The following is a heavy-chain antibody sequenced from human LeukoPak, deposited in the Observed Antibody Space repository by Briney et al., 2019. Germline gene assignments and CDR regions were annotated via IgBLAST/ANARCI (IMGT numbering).Heavy chain of an antibody. CDR1: GVTFSSHG. J-gene: IGHJ4*02. CDR3: ARLRGSYMDS. V-gene: IGHV3-33*01. CDR2: IWYDGSNK. Sequence: PGGSLRLSCAASGVTFSSHGMHWVRQAPGKGLEWVALIWYDGSNKYYADSVKGRFTISRDNSRNTLYLQMSSLRAEDTAVYYCARLRGSYMDSWGQGTLVTVSS. D-gene: IGHD3-16*01.